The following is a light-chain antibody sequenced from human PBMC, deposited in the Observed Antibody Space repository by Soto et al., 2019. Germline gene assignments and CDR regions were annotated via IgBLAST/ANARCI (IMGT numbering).Light chain of an antibody. CDR3: QQYNNWPRT. J-gene: IGKJ5*01. V-gene: IGKV3-15*01. Sequence: DIVMTQSPANLSVSPGGRGTLACRAIQSFSSNLAWYQQKPGQAHRLLIYGASTRATGIPDRFSGSGSGTELTLNISSLQSEDFAVYYCQQYNNWPRTFGQGTRLENK. CDR2: GAS. CDR1: QSFSSN.